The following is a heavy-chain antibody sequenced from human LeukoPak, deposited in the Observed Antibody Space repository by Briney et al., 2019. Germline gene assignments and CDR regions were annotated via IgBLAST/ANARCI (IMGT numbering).Heavy chain of an antibody. CDR1: GFTFSSYG. D-gene: IGHD2-2*01. V-gene: IGHV3-30*02. CDR2: IPYDGSNK. J-gene: IGHJ5*02. Sequence: GGSLGLSCAASGFTFSSYGMHWVRQAPGKGLEWVAFIPYDGSNKYYADSVKGPFTISRDNSKNTLYLQINSLRALDTAVYYCAKDSMRYCSSTSGLGRLDPWGQGTLVTVSS. CDR3: AKDSMRYCSSTSGLGRLDP.